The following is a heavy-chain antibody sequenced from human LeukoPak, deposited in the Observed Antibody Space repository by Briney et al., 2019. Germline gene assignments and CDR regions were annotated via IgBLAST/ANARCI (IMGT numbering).Heavy chain of an antibody. V-gene: IGHV3-30*02. Sequence: GGSLRLSCAASGFTFSSYSMNWVRQAPGKGLEWVAFIRYDGSNKYYADSVKGRFTISRDNSKNTLYLQMYSLRAEDTAVYYCAKDKKGIAVAGYFDYWGQGTLVTVSS. J-gene: IGHJ4*02. CDR2: IRYDGSNK. CDR3: AKDKKGIAVAGYFDY. CDR1: GFTFSSYS. D-gene: IGHD6-19*01.